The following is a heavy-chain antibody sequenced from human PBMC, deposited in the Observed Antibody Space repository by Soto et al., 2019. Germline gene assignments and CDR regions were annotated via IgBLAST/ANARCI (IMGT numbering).Heavy chain of an antibody. V-gene: IGHV4-39*02. Sequence: SETLSLTCTVSGDSISTRGYYWAWIRQPPGKGLEWIGSISYSGSPSYNPSLASRLTISVDTSKNRLSLRLTSVTAADTAVYYCAILPYSGTTHRSVYWCQRPLVTGFS. CDR2: ISYSGSP. CDR3: AILPYSGTTHRSVY. CDR1: GDSISTRGYY. D-gene: IGHD1-26*01. J-gene: IGHJ4*02.